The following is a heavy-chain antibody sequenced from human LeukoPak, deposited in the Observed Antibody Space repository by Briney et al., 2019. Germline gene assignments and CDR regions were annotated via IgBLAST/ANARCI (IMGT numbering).Heavy chain of an antibody. CDR3: ASQESSSWPFDY. CDR1: GFTFSSYAMH. CDR2: IYYSGST. D-gene: IGHD6-13*01. J-gene: IGHJ4*02. V-gene: IGHV4-31*02. Sequence: LRLSCAASGFTFSSYAMHWIRQHPGKGLEWIGYIYYSGSTYYNPSLKSRVTISVDTSKNQFSLKLSSVTAADTAVYYCASQESSSWPFDYWGQGTLVTVSS.